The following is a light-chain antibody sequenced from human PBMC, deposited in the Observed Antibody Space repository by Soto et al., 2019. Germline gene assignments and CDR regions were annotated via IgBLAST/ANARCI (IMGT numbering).Light chain of an antibody. CDR1: QSFXSSY. Sequence: DIVMTQSPATLSVSPGERATLACRASQSFXSSYLAWYQQKPGQAPRLLXDGASSMATGSPDRLSGSGSGTDFTLTISRLEPEDFAVYYFQQYGSSPWTFGQGTKVDIK. CDR2: GAS. V-gene: IGKV3-20*01. CDR3: QQYGSSPWT. J-gene: IGKJ1*01.